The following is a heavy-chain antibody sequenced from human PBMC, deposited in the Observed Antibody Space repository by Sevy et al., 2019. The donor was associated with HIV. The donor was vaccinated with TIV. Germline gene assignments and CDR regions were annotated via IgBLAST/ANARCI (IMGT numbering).Heavy chain of an antibody. J-gene: IGHJ6*02. CDR1: GFTFSSYA. V-gene: IGHV3-30-3*01. Sequence: GGSLRLSCAASGFTFSSYAMHWVRQAPGKGLEWVAVISYDGSNKYYADSVKGRFTISRDNSKNTLYLQMSSLRAEDTAVYYCARATLAPLGYYYYGMDVWGQGTTVTVSS. CDR3: ARATLAPLGYYYYGMDV. CDR2: ISYDGSNK.